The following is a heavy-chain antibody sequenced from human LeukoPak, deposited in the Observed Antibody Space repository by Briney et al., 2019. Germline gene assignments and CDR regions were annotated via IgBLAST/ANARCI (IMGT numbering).Heavy chain of an antibody. CDR1: GYTFTSYY. CDR3: AREAGGDRYYYDSSGYPLDY. V-gene: IGHV1-46*01. Sequence: ASVKVSCKASGYTFTSYYMHWVRQAPGQGLERMGIINPSGGSTSYAQKFHGRVTMTRDTSTSTVYMELSSLRSEDTAVYYCAREAGGDRYYYDSSGYPLDYWGQGTLVTVSS. J-gene: IGHJ4*02. D-gene: IGHD3-22*01. CDR2: INPSGGST.